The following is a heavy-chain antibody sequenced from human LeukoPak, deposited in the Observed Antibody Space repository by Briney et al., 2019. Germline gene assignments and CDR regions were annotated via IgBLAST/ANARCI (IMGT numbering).Heavy chain of an antibody. J-gene: IGHJ4*02. CDR3: ARRRGYSYGYLEDY. D-gene: IGHD5-18*01. Sequence: PSETLSLTCAVYGGSFSGYYWSWIRQPPGKGLEWIGEINHSGSTNYNPSLKSRVTISVDTSKNQFSLKQSSVTAADTAVYYCARRRGYSYGYLEDYWGQGTLVTVSS. CDR1: GGSFSGYY. V-gene: IGHV4-34*01. CDR2: INHSGST.